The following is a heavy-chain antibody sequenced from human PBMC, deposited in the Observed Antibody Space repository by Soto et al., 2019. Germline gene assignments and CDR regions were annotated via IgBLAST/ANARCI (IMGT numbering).Heavy chain of an antibody. CDR1: GGCFSNDNFY. J-gene: IGHJ5*02. CDR3: ARGITTGQLPSHFDQ. V-gene: IGHV4-61*01. CDR2: VHSSGIT. Sequence: NPXATLSLTCTVSGGCFSNDNFYWSWIRQPPGKGLEWIGYVHSSGITNYNPSLKRRVTISVDTSRNQFSLRLSSVTAADTAVYYCARGITTGQLPSHFDQWGQGTLVTVSS. D-gene: IGHD4-17*01.